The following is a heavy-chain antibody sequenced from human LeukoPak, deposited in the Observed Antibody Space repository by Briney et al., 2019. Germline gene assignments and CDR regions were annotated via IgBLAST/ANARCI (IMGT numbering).Heavy chain of an antibody. D-gene: IGHD6-19*01. J-gene: IGHJ4*02. CDR2: VSGTGDST. Sequence: GGSLRLSCAASGFTLSSYAMNWVRQAPGKGLEWVSVVSGTGDSTYYADSVRGRFTISRDNSKNTLYLQMNSLRAEDTAVYFCAKGPLIEVAGTTWDYWGQGTLVTVSS. CDR1: GFTLSSYA. CDR3: AKGPLIEVAGTTWDY. V-gene: IGHV3-23*01.